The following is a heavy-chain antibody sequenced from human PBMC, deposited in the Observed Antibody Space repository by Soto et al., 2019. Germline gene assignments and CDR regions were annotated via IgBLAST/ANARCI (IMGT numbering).Heavy chain of an antibody. Sequence: ASVKVSCKGSGYGFTTYGITWVRQAPGQGLEWMAWISAHNGNTNYAQKLQGRVTVTRDTSTSTAYMELRSLRSDDTAVYYCARGSTEVTMIVVAKVYFQHWGQGTLVTVSS. V-gene: IGHV1-18*01. CDR1: GYGFTTYG. D-gene: IGHD3-22*01. CDR3: ARGSTEVTMIVVAKVYFQH. CDR2: ISAHNGNT. J-gene: IGHJ1*01.